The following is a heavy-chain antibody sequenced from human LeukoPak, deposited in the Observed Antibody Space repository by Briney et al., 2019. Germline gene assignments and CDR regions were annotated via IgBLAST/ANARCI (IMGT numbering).Heavy chain of an antibody. CDR2: IYYSGST. D-gene: IGHD6-19*01. V-gene: IGHV4-39*01. CDR3: ARKLAVAGYYFDY. CDR1: GGPISSSSYY. J-gene: IGHJ4*02. Sequence: PSETLSLTCTVSGGPISSSSYYWGWIRQPPGKGLEWIGSIYYSGSTYYNPSLKSRVTISVDTSKNQFSLKLSSVTAADTAVYYCARKLAVAGYYFDYWGQGTLVTVSS.